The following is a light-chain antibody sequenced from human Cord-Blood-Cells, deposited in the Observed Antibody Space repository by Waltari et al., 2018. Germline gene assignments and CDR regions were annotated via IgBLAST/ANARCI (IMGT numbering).Light chain of an antibody. CDR3: CSYAGSYTYV. V-gene: IGLV2-11*01. J-gene: IGLJ1*01. CDR2: DVS. Sequence: QSALTQPRSVSGSPGQSVTISCTGTSSDVGGYNSVSRYQQHPGKAPNLMVYDVSKPAVGGPGRFSGAKSGNTASLTISGLQAEDEADDYCCSYAGSYTYVFGTGTKVTVL. CDR1: SSDVGGYNS.